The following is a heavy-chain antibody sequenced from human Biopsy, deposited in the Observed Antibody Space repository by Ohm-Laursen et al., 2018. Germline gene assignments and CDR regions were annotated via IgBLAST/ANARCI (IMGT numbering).Heavy chain of an antibody. J-gene: IGHJ1*01. CDR2: NIPILGTG. D-gene: IGHD3-9*01. CDR1: GGTFSNYG. Sequence: GASVKVSCKAPGGTFSNYGVNWVRQAPGQGLEWLGENIPILGTGNYAQKFQDRVTVVADTSTSTATMELRSLRSDDTAVYYCATKLTGYFHHWGQGTLVIVSS. CDR3: ATKLTGYFHH. V-gene: IGHV1-69*06.